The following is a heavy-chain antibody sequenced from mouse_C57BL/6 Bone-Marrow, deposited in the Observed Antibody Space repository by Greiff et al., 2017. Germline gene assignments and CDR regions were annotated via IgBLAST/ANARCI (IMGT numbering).Heavy chain of an antibody. V-gene: IGHV6-3*01. Sequence: EVQGVESGGGLVQPGGSMKLSCVASGFTFSNYWMNWVRQSPEKGLEWVAQIRLKSDNYATHYAESVKGRFTSSRDDYKSSVYLQMNNLRAEDTGIYYCTKDGYYPPWFAYWGQGTLVTVSA. J-gene: IGHJ3*01. CDR2: IRLKSDNYAT. D-gene: IGHD2-3*01. CDR1: GFTFSNYW. CDR3: TKDGYYPPWFAY.